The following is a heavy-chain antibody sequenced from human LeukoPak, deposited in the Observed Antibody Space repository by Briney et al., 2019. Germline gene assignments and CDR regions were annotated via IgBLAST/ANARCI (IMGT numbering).Heavy chain of an antibody. V-gene: IGHV3-23*01. J-gene: IGHJ4*02. CDR2: ISGSGGST. Sequence: GGSLRLSCAASGFTFSSYAMSWVRQAPGKGLEWVSAISGSGGSTYYADSVKGRFTISRDNSKNTLYLQMNSLRAEDTAVYYCARDSGYSYGYDYWGQGTLVTVSS. CDR3: ARDSGYSYGYDY. CDR1: GFTFSSYA. D-gene: IGHD5-18*01.